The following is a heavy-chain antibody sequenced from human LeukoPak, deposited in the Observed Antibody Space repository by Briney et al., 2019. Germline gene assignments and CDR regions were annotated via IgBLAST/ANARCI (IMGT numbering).Heavy chain of an antibody. CDR1: GGSISPYY. D-gene: IGHD3-22*01. J-gene: IGHJ4*02. CDR2: IYYSGST. V-gene: IGHV4-59*08. Sequence: PSETLSLTCTVSGGSISPYYWSWIRQPPGKALEWIGYIYYSGSTDYNPSLKSRVTISVDTSKNQFSLKLSSVTAADTAVYYCARSDSSGYYYYFDYWGQGTLVTVSS. CDR3: ARSDSSGYYYYFDY.